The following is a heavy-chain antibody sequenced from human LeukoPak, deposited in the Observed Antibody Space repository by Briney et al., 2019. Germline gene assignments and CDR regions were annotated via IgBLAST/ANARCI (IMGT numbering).Heavy chain of an antibody. J-gene: IGHJ6*03. CDR3: AREKLNTAMVTTPRKDYYYMDV. V-gene: IGHV4-59*01. CDR2: FSYSGST. Sequence: SETLSLTCSVSGGSISTYYWNWIRQPPGKGLEWIGYFSYSGSTNYNPSLKSRVTISVDTSKNQFSLKLRSVTAVDTAMYYCAREKLNTAMVTTPRKDYYYMDVWGKGTTVTVSS. D-gene: IGHD5-18*01. CDR1: GGSISTYY.